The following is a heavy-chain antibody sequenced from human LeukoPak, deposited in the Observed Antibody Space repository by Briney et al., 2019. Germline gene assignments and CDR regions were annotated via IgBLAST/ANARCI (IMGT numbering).Heavy chain of an antibody. CDR3: ARDSDSSSWANLDY. V-gene: IGHV3-21*01. D-gene: IGHD6-13*01. CDR2: ISSSSSYI. CDR1: GFTFSSYS. J-gene: IGHJ4*02. Sequence: GGSLRLSCAASGFTFSSYSMNWVRQAPGKGLEWVSSISSSSSYIYYADSVKGRFTISRDNAKNSLSLQMNSLRAEDTAVYYCARDSDSSSWANLDYWGQGTLVTVSS.